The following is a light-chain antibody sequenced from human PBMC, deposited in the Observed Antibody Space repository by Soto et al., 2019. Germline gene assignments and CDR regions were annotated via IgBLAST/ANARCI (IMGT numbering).Light chain of an antibody. Sequence: EIVLTQSPGTLSLSPGERATLSCRASQSVTNNYLAWYQQKPGQAPRLLIDGASRRATAIPDRFSGSGSGTDFTLTISRLEPEDFAVFYCQQYGSSPITFGQGTRLEIK. V-gene: IGKV3-20*01. CDR3: QQYGSSPIT. CDR1: QSVTNNY. CDR2: GAS. J-gene: IGKJ5*01.